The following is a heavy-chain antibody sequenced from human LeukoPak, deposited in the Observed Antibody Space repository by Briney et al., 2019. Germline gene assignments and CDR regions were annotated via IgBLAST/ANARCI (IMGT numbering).Heavy chain of an antibody. CDR1: GGSISSYY. Sequence: SETLSLTCTVSGGSISSYYWSWIRQPAGKGLEWIGRIYTSGSTNYNPSLKSRVTISVDTSKNQLSLKLSSVTAADTAVYYCARDRYYYDSSGSNIFDYWGQGTLVTVSS. J-gene: IGHJ4*02. CDR2: IYTSGST. D-gene: IGHD3-22*01. CDR3: ARDRYYYDSSGSNIFDY. V-gene: IGHV4-4*07.